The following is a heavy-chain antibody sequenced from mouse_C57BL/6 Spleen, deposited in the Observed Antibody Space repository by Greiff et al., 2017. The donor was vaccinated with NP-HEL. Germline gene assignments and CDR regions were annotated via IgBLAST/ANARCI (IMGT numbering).Heavy chain of an antibody. Sequence: VQLVESGPELVKPGASVKISCKASGYAFSSSWMNWVKQRPGKGLEWIGRIYPGDGDTNYNGKFKGKATLTADKSSSTAYMQLSSLTSEDSAVYFCASEFYGRGFAYWGQGTLVTVSA. CDR2: IYPGDGDT. V-gene: IGHV1-82*01. CDR1: GYAFSSSW. D-gene: IGHD1-1*01. CDR3: ASEFYGRGFAY. J-gene: IGHJ3*01.